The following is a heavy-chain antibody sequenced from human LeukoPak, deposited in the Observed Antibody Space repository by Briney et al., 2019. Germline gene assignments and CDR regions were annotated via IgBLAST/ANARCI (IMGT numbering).Heavy chain of an antibody. D-gene: IGHD3-10*01. CDR3: ARTDKGNYYYGMDV. Sequence: GGSLRLSCAASGFTFSSYAMSWVRQAPGKGLEWVSAISGSGGSTYYADSVKGRFTISRDNSKNTLYLQMNSLRAEDTAVYYCARTDKGNYYYGMDVWGQGTTVTVSS. CDR2: ISGSGGST. J-gene: IGHJ6*02. V-gene: IGHV3-23*01. CDR1: GFTFSSYA.